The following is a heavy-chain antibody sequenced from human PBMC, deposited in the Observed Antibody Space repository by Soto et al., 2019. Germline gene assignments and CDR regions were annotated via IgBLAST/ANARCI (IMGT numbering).Heavy chain of an antibody. J-gene: IGHJ4*02. CDR2: IYHSGST. CDR1: GGSISSGGYS. CDR3: AAGGGLPRYY. D-gene: IGHD5-12*01. V-gene: IGHV4-30-2*01. Sequence: QLQLQESGSGLVKPSQTLSLTCAVSGGSISSGGYSWSWIRQPPGKGLEWIGYIYHSGSTYYNPSLKSRVTISADTSKNQFSLKLSSVTAADTAVYSCAAGGGLPRYYWGQGTLVTVSS.